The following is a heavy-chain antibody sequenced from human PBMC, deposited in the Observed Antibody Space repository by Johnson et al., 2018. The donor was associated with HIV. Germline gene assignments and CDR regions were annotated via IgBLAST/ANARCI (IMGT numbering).Heavy chain of an antibody. CDR3: AKDLGTGDDAFDI. Sequence: QVQLVESGGGVVQPGRSLRLSCAASGFTFSSYAMHWVRQAPGKGLEWVSGINWNGGRTGYADSVKGRFTISRDNSKNTLYLQMNSLRAEDTAVYYCAKDLGTGDDAFDIWGQGTMVTVSS. D-gene: IGHD7-27*01. CDR1: GFTFSSYA. CDR2: INWNGGRT. J-gene: IGHJ3*02. V-gene: IGHV3-NL1*01.